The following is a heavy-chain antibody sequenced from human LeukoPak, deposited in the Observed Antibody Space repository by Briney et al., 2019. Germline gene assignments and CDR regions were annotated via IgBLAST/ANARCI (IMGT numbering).Heavy chain of an antibody. D-gene: IGHD4-17*01. CDR3: AKTTVTSEEYFYYYMDV. CDR1: GYTLTELS. Sequence: ASVKVSCKVYGYTLTELSIHWVRQPPGNGLEWMGGLDPEYAETIYAQKFQGRVTMTTNTSTGTAYMELRSLRSDDTAVYYCAKTTVTSEEYFYYYMDVWGKGTTVTVSS. CDR2: LDPEYAET. J-gene: IGHJ6*03. V-gene: IGHV1-24*01.